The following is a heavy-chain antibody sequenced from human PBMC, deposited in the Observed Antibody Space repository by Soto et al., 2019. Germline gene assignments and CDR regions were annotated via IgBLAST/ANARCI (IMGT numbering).Heavy chain of an antibody. D-gene: IGHD6-13*01. V-gene: IGHV3-48*03. J-gene: IGHJ6*02. CDR3: AREQTAAAGSPLYYYYYGMDV. CDR2: ISSSGSTI. Sequence: GGSLRLSCAASGFTFSSYEMNWVRQAPGKGLEWVSYISSSGSTIYYADSVKGRFTISRDNAKNSLYLQMNSLRAEDTAVYYCAREQTAAAGSPLYYYYYGMDVWGQGTTVTVSS. CDR1: GFTFSSYE.